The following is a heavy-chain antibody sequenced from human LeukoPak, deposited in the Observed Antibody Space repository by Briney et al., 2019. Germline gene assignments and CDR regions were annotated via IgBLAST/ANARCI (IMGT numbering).Heavy chain of an antibody. J-gene: IGHJ4*02. CDR3: SSRRDTLSLHLFHY. CDR1: GYTFSRFY. D-gene: IGHD3-16*01. CDR2: INPNSGDT. V-gene: IGHV1-2*02. Sequence: ASVKVSCKASGYTFSRFYIHWVRRAPGQGLEWMGWINPNSGDTNYAQKYLGRVTMTRDTSINTIYLELRSLRSDDTAVYYYSSRRDTLSLHLFHYWGQGTLVTVSS.